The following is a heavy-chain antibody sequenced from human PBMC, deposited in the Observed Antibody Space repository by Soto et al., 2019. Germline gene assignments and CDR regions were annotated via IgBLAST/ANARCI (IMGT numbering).Heavy chain of an antibody. Sequence: PGGSLRLSCAASGLTSGPYGMTWVRQAPGRGLEWVSTISGSGFSTHYAESVQGRFTISRDNSKNTMYLQMNSLRAEDTAVYYCVRDGSSGWHFDSWGQGTLVTVSS. D-gene: IGHD6-19*01. J-gene: IGHJ4*02. CDR3: VRDGSSGWHFDS. CDR2: ISGSGFST. CDR1: GLTSGPYG. V-gene: IGHV3-23*01.